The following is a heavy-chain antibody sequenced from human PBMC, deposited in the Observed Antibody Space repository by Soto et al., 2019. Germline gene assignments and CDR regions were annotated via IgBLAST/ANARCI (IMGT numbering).Heavy chain of an antibody. V-gene: IGHV3-23*01. CDR1: GFTFSSYA. CDR2: ISGSGGST. CDR3: AKLVLGYSSGENGY. Sequence: PGGSLRLSCAASGFTFSSYAMSWVRQAPGKGLEWVSAISGSGGSTYYADSVKGRFTISRDNSKNTLYLQMNSLRAEDTAVYYCAKLVLGYSSGENGYWGQGTLVTVSS. D-gene: IGHD6-25*01. J-gene: IGHJ4*02.